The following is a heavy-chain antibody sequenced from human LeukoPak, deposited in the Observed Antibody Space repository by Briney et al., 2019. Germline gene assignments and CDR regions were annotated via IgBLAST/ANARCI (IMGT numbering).Heavy chain of an antibody. Sequence: PGGSLRLSCAASGFTFSSYSMNWVRQAPGKGLEWVSAINSSSSYIYYPDPVKGRSTISRDNTNNSLQRQIKSLRAEDTAVYSCSRVWSPPYTSSWPYYFDSWGQGTLVTVSS. CDR3: SRVWSPPYTSSWPYYFDS. D-gene: IGHD6-13*01. CDR1: GFTFSSYS. J-gene: IGHJ4*01. V-gene: IGHV3-21*01. CDR2: INSSSSYI.